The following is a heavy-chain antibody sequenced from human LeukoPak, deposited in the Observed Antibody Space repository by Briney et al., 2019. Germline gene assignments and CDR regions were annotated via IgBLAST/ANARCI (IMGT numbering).Heavy chain of an antibody. CDR1: GYTFTTYG. CDR2: ISTYNGNT. J-gene: IGHJ4*02. D-gene: IGHD3-10*01. CDR3: ARNPNTMVRGVNAHFDY. Sequence: GASVKVSCKASGYTFTTYGISWVRQAPGQGLEWMGWISTYNGNTKSAQKFQGRVTMTTDTSTSTAYMELRSLRSDDTAVYYCARNPNTMVRGVNAHFDYWGQGTLVTVSS. V-gene: IGHV1-18*01.